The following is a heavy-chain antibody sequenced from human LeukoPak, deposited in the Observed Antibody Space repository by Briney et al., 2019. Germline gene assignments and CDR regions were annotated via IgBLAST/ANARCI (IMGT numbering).Heavy chain of an antibody. J-gene: IGHJ1*01. CDR3: ARSEVRGVRHQYFQH. V-gene: IGHV1-2*02. D-gene: IGHD3-10*01. Sequence: ASVKVSCKASGYTFTGYYMHWVRQAPGQGLEWMGWINPNSGGTNYAQKFQGRVTMTRDTSISTAYMELSRLRPDDTAVYYCARSEVRGVRHQYFQHWGQGTLVTVSS. CDR1: GYTFTGYY. CDR2: INPNSGGT.